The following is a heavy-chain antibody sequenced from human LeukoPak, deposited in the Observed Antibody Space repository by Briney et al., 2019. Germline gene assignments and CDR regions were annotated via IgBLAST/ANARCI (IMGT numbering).Heavy chain of an antibody. J-gene: IGHJ3*02. Sequence: PGGSLRLSCPASGFTFSSHWMTWVRQAPGKGLEWVANINQDGSERYYVDSVKGRFTISRDNAKNSLYLQMNSLRAEDTAVYYCARDSEYSSSFAFDIWGQGTMVTVSS. CDR3: ARDSEYSSSFAFDI. D-gene: IGHD6-13*01. CDR1: GFTFSSHW. V-gene: IGHV3-7*01. CDR2: INQDGSER.